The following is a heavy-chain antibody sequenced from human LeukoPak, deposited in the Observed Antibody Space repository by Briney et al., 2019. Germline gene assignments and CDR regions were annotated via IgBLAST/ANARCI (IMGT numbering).Heavy chain of an antibody. CDR2: VYYSGYT. D-gene: IGHD3-22*01. Sequence: PSETLSLTCTVSGGSISSSSYYWGWIRQPPGKGLEWIGSVYYSGYTYYNPSLNSRVTISVDTSKNQFSLKLSSVTPADTAVYYCARSGTGLLRYYFDYWGQGTLITVSS. J-gene: IGHJ4*02. CDR3: ARSGTGLLRYYFDY. V-gene: IGHV4-39*01. CDR1: GGSISSSSYY.